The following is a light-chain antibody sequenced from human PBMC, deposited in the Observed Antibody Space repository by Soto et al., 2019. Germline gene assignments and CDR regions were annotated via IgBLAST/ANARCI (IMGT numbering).Light chain of an antibody. CDR3: QQSFSTPPT. CDR2: AAS. CDR1: QSISSF. Sequence: DIQMTQSPSPLSASVGDRVTITCRASQSISSFLTWYQQKAGKAPKLLIYAASSLQSGVPSRFSGSGSGTDFTLTISSLQPEDFASYYCQQSFSTPPTFGQGTKVDI. V-gene: IGKV1-39*01. J-gene: IGKJ1*01.